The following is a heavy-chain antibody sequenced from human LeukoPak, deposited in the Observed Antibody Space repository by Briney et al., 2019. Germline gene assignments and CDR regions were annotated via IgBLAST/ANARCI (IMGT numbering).Heavy chain of an antibody. Sequence: ASVKVSCKVSGYTLTELSMHWVRQAPGKGLEWMGGFDPEDGETIYAQKFQGRVTMTEDTSTDTAYMELSSLRSEDTAVYYCATGLMSYGSGSCPYYFDYWGQGTLVTVSS. CDR3: ATGLMSYGSGSCPYYFDY. D-gene: IGHD3-10*01. CDR2: FDPEDGET. V-gene: IGHV1-24*01. J-gene: IGHJ4*02. CDR1: GYTLTELS.